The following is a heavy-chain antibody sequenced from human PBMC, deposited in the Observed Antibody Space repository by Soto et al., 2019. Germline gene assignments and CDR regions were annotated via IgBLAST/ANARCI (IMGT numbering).Heavy chain of an antibody. CDR3: AKDAVAGDGVWLAHA. CDR2: LYGSGRGI. Sequence: PGGSLRLSCAASGFAFISYAIIWSGHFPGQGLEWVSGLYGSGRGIHYADSVKGRFTISRDNSAYAVYLQMNNLRVEDTAVYYCAKDAVAGDGVWLAHAWGRGTAVTVSS. V-gene: IGHV3-23*01. J-gene: IGHJ5*02. CDR1: GFAFISYA. D-gene: IGHD4-17*01.